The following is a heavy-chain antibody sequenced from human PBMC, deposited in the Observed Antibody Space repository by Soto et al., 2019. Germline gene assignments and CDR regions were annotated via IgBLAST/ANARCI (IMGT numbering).Heavy chain of an antibody. CDR1: GGTFSSYT. V-gene: IGHV1-69*02. J-gene: IGHJ3*02. D-gene: IGHD3-22*01. Sequence: SVKVSCKASGGTFSSYTISWVRQAPGQGLEWMGRIIPILGIANYAQKFQGRVTITADKSTSTAYMEQSSLRSEDTAVYYCAILLSYYYDSSGYSRVGDIWGQGTMVTVSS. CDR3: AILLSYYYDSSGYSRVGDI. CDR2: IIPILGIA.